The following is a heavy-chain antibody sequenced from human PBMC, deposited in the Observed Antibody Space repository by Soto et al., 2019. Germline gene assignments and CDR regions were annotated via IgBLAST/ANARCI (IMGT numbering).Heavy chain of an antibody. V-gene: IGHV3-33*01. J-gene: IGHJ4*02. Sequence: SLILSFAASGFIFNEYGMHWVRHAPGKVLEWVAVIWYDGSNKYYADSVRGRFTFSRDNSRNTMSLQMNSLRVEDTAIYYCARWGCSGSNCNLNQRSFDLWGQGTLVTVS. CDR2: IWYDGSNK. CDR3: ARWGCSGSNCNLNQRSFDL. D-gene: IGHD2-15*01. CDR1: GFIFNEYG.